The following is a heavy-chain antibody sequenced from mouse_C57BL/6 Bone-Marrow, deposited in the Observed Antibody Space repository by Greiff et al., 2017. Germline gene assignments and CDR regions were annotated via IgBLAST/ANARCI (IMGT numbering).Heavy chain of an antibody. Sequence: VQVLESGAELVKPGASVKLSCKASGYTFTTYPIEWMKQNHGKSLEWIGNFHPYNGDTNYNEKFKGKATLTVDKSSNTVYLELRRLTSEDSACSYCSSSSAVFYCFAYWGQGTTLTVSA. J-gene: IGHJ2*01. CDR3: SSSSAVFYCFAY. CDR2: FHPYNGDT. V-gene: IGHV1-47*01. D-gene: IGHD1-1*01. CDR1: GYTFTTYP.